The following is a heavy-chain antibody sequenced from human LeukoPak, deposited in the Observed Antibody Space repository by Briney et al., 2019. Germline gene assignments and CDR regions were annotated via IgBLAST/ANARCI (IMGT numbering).Heavy chain of an antibody. J-gene: IGHJ4*02. CDR2: IIPILGIA. CDR3: ATDSSGYYYVGGY. CDR1: GGTFSSYA. V-gene: IGHV1-69*04. D-gene: IGHD3-22*01. Sequence: ASVKVSCKASGGTFSSYAISWVRQAPGQGLEWMGRIIPILGIANYAQKFQGRVTITADKSTSTAYMELSSLRSEDTAVYYCATDSSGYYYVGGYWGQGTLVTVSS.